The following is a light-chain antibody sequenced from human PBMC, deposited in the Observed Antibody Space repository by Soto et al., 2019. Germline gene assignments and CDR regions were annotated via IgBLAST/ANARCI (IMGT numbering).Light chain of an antibody. CDR2: DVS. CDR1: ISDVGGYNF. V-gene: IGLV2-14*03. CDR3: RSFNGSNYA. J-gene: IGLJ1*01. Sequence: QSALTQPASVSGSPGQSITISCTGTISDVGGYNFVSWYQQYPGKAPKLMIWDVSNRPSGVSNRFSGSRSGNTPSLPISGPPAEDEADYSCRSFNGSNYAFGTGNKVTVL.